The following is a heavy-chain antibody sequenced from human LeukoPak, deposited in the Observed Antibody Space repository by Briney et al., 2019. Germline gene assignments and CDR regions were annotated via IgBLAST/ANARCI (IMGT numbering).Heavy chain of an antibody. D-gene: IGHD4-23*01. J-gene: IGHJ6*02. V-gene: IGHV1-2*02. CDR2: INPNSGGT. Sequence: GASVKVSCKASGYTFTGYYMHWVRQAPGQGLEWMGWINPNSGGTNYAQKFQGRVTMTRDTSISTAYMELSRLRSDDTAVYYCARDSPVTPFVRYYYYGMDVWGQGTTVTVSS. CDR3: ARDSPVTPFVRYYYYGMDV. CDR1: GYTFTGYY.